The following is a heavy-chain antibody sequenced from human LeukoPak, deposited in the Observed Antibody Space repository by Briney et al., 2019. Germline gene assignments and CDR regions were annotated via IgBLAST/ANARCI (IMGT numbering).Heavy chain of an antibody. J-gene: IGHJ4*01. D-gene: IGHD4-17*01. CDR3: AKDPDDSGDY. CDR2: INNRGGYT. CDR1: GFTFSSFA. V-gene: IGHV3-23*01. Sequence: GGSLRLSCAASGFTFSSFAMSWVRQAPGKGLEWVSGINNRGGYTNYADSVKGRFTISRDNSKNTLYLQMNSLRAEDTAVYYCAKDPDDSGDYWGHGTLVIVSP.